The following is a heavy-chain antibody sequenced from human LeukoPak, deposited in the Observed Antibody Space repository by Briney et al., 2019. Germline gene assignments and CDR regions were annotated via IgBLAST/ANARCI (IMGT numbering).Heavy chain of an antibody. J-gene: IGHJ4*02. D-gene: IGHD3-16*02. Sequence: SETLSLTCTVSGGSISSDNYYWGWIRQPPGKGLEWIGRIYYSGTTYYNPSLKSRVTISVDTSKNQFSLKLSSVTAADTAVYYCARHESMITFGGVIVIGCFDYWGQGTLVTVSS. V-gene: IGHV4-39*01. CDR1: GGSISSDNYY. CDR3: ARHESMITFGGVIVIGCFDY. CDR2: IYYSGTT.